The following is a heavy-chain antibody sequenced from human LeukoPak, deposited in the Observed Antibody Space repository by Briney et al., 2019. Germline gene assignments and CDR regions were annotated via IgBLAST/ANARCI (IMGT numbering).Heavy chain of an antibody. CDR1: GASIGSSTYY. Sequence: SETLSLTCTVSGASIGSSTYYWGWIRQPPGKGLEWIGSASYSGNTYYNPSLKSRVTILVDTSKNQFSLKMTSVTAADTAVYYCARDQYYDVSTYYEIDYWGQGTLVTVSS. CDR2: ASYSGNT. CDR3: ARDQYYDVSTYYEIDY. J-gene: IGHJ4*02. D-gene: IGHD3-22*01. V-gene: IGHV4-39*07.